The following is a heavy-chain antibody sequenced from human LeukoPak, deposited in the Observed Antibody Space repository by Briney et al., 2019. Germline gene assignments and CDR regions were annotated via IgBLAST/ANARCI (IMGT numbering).Heavy chain of an antibody. V-gene: IGHV4-30-2*01. Sequence: PSETLSLTCAVSGGSISSGGYYWSWIRQPPGKGLEWIGYIYHSGSTYYNPSLKSRVTISVDRSKNQFSLKLSSVTAADTAVYYCARDRDSSGWYFPGGWGQGTLVTVSS. CDR2: IYHSGST. CDR3: ARDRDSSGWYFPGG. D-gene: IGHD6-19*01. J-gene: IGHJ4*02. CDR1: GGSISSGGYY.